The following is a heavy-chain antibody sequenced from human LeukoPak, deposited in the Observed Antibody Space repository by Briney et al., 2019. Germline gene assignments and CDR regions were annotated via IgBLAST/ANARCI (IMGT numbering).Heavy chain of an antibody. Sequence: GGSLRLSCAASGFTFSSYWMNWARQAPGKGLEWVASINHNGNVNYYVDSVKGRFTISRDNAKNSLYLQMNNLRAEDTAVYYCVSFYETYWGRGTLVTVSS. CDR1: GFTFSSYW. CDR2: INHNGNVN. V-gene: IGHV3-7*01. D-gene: IGHD2-2*01. J-gene: IGHJ4*02. CDR3: VSFYETY.